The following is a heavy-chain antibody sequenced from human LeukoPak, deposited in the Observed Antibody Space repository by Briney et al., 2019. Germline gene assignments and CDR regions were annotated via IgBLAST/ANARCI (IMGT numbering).Heavy chain of an antibody. D-gene: IGHD1-20*01. V-gene: IGHV3-33*01. J-gene: IGHJ4*02. CDR3: AGDRNWYFDS. CDR1: GFTFRSYG. Sequence: SGGSLRLSCAASGFTFRSYGMHWVRQTPGKGLEWVAGIWYDGSNKYNVDSVTGRFTISRDNSNNTLFLQLDSLRAEDTAVYYCAGDRNWYFDSWGQGTLVTVSS. CDR2: IWYDGSNK.